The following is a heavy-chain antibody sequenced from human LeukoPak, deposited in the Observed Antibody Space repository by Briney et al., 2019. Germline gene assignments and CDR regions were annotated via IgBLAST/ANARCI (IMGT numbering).Heavy chain of an antibody. V-gene: IGHV3-48*03. CDR2: ISSSGSTI. Sequence: GGSLRLSCAASGFTFSSYEMNWVRQAPGKGLEWVSYISSSGSTIYYADSVKGRFNISRDNAKNSLYLQMNSLRAEDTAVYYCARDGGIAAAPRDNWFDPWGQGTLVTVSS. CDR1: GFTFSSYE. D-gene: IGHD6-13*01. J-gene: IGHJ5*02. CDR3: ARDGGIAAAPRDNWFDP.